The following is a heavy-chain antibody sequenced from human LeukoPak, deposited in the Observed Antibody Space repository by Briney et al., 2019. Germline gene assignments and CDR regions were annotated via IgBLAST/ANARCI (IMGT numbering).Heavy chain of an antibody. Sequence: SVKVSCKASGDTFTSYTISWVRQAPGQGLEWMGRIIPILGITNYAQKFQGRVTITADKSTSTAYMELSSLRSEDTAVYYCARAGKEVRGVSLDYWGQGTLVTVSS. V-gene: IGHV1-69*02. CDR3: ARAGKEVRGVSLDY. CDR1: GDTFTSYT. D-gene: IGHD3-10*01. CDR2: IIPILGIT. J-gene: IGHJ4*02.